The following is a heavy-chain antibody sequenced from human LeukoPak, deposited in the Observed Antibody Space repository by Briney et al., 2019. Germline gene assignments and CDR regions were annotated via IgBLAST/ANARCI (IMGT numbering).Heavy chain of an antibody. CDR3: AHTYYDFWSGYLSVDV. V-gene: IGHV4-34*01. CDR1: GGSFSGYY. J-gene: IGHJ6*04. Sequence: SETLSLTCAVYGGSFSGYYWSWLRQPPGKGLEWIEEIDHSGSTNYNPSLKSRVTISVDTSKNQFSLKLSSVTAADTAVYYCAHTYYDFWSGYLSVDVWGKGTTVTVSS. CDR2: IDHSGST. D-gene: IGHD3-3*01.